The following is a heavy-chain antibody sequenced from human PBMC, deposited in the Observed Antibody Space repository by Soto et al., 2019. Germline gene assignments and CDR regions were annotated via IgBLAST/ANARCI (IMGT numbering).Heavy chain of an antibody. CDR2: ISGSGGST. CDR3: AKRSGGRSIDY. J-gene: IGHJ4*02. V-gene: IGHV3-23*01. Sequence: EVQLLESGGGLVQPGGSLRLSCAASGFTFSSYAMSWVRQAPGKGLEWVSAISGSGGSTYYADSVKGRFTISRDNSKNALYLQMNSLRAEDTAGDYCAKRSGGRSIDYWGQGTLVTVSS. D-gene: IGHD1-26*01. CDR1: GFTFSSYA.